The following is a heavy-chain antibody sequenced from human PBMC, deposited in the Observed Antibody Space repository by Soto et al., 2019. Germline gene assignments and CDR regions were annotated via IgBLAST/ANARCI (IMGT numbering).Heavy chain of an antibody. Sequence: ASVTVSCKASGYTFTSYAMHWVRQAPGQRLEWMGWINAGNGNTKYSQKFQGRVTITRDTSASTAYMELSSLRSEDTAVYYCASSVPAADVWFDPWGQGTLVTVSS. J-gene: IGHJ5*02. D-gene: IGHD2-2*01. CDR2: INAGNGNT. CDR1: GYTFTSYA. V-gene: IGHV1-3*01. CDR3: ASSVPAADVWFDP.